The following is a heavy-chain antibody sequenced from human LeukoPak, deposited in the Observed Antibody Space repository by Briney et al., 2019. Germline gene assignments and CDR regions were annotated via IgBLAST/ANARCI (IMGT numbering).Heavy chain of an antibody. Sequence: PSETLSLTCTVSGGSISSSSYYWGWIRQPPGKGLEWIGSIYYSGSTYYNPSLKSRVTISVDTSKNQFSLKLSSVTAADTAVYYCARVARWPYCSGGSCYFSFDYWGQGTLVTVSS. CDR1: GGSISSSSYY. V-gene: IGHV4-39*07. CDR2: IYYSGST. CDR3: ARVARWPYCSGGSCYFSFDY. D-gene: IGHD2-15*01. J-gene: IGHJ4*02.